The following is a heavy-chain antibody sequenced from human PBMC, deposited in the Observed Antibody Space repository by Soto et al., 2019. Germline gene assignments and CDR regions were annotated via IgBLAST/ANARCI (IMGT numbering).Heavy chain of an antibody. Sequence: QVQLVQSGAEVKKPWASVKVSCKASGYTFTSYYMHWVRQAPGQGLEWMGIINPSGVSTSYAQKFQRRGSSNRFTSTSIVYLELGKLRVEDTAVYSCARDGPLGREYAFDYLGQG. CDR2: INPSGVST. D-gene: IGHD3-16*01. J-gene: IGHJ4*02. CDR3: ARDGPLGREYAFDY. CDR1: GYTFTSYY. V-gene: IGHV1-46*01.